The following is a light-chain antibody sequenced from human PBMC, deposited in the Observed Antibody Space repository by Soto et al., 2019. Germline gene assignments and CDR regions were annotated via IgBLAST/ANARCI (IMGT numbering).Light chain of an antibody. V-gene: IGKV3-20*01. CDR2: GAS. Sequence: EIVLTQSPGTLSLSPGERATLSCRASQSVSSSYLAWYQQKPGQGPRLLIYGASSRATGIPDRFRGSGSGTDFTLTISRLEPEDFAVYYCQQYAGSPKTFGQGTKVDI. CDR1: QSVSSSY. J-gene: IGKJ1*01. CDR3: QQYAGSPKT.